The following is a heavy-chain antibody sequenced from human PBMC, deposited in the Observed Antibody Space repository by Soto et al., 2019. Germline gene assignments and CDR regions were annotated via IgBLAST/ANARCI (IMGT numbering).Heavy chain of an antibody. V-gene: IGHV4-31*03. CDR3: ARIPGSYGDYEDWFDP. CDR2: IYYSGST. D-gene: IGHD4-17*01. CDR1: GGSISSGGYY. J-gene: IGHJ5*02. Sequence: PSETLSLTCTVSGGSISSGGYYWSWIRQHQGKGLEWIGYIYYSGSTYYNPSLKSRVTISVDTSKNQFSLKLSSVTAADTAVYYCARIPGSYGDYEDWFDPWGQGTLVTVSS.